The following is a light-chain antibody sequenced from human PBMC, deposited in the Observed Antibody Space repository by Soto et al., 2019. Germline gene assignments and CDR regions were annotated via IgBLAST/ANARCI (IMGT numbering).Light chain of an antibody. CDR1: QGISSF. CDR2: LAS. J-gene: IGKJ2*01. V-gene: IGKV1-16*01. CDR3: QQYSSYPYT. Sequence: DFQMTQSPSSLSASVGDRVTITCRASQGISSFLAWFQQKPGKAPKSLIYLASTLQSGVPSTFSGSGSGTHFTLTISSLQPEDFGTYYCQQYSSYPYTFGQGTKLEI.